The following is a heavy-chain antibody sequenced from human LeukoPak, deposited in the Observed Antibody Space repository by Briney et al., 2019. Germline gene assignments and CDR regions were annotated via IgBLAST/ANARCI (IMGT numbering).Heavy chain of an antibody. CDR2: IYYSGST. Sequence: SETLSLTCTVSGGSISSGSYYWSWIRQPPGKGLEWIGSIYYSGSTYYNPSLKSRVTISVDTSKNQFSLKLSSVTAADTAVYYCARPHTAMVTPWFDPWGQGTLVTVSS. D-gene: IGHD5-18*01. V-gene: IGHV4-39*01. CDR3: ARPHTAMVTPWFDP. CDR1: GGSISSGSYY. J-gene: IGHJ5*02.